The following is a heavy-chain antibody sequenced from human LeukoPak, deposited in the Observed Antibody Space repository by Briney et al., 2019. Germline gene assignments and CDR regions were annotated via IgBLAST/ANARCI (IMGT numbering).Heavy chain of an antibody. V-gene: IGHV3-48*03. J-gene: IGHJ6*04. CDR3: AELGITMIGGV. Sequence: GGCLRLSCAPSGLTFSSYEMNWVRQATGQGLGWVSYISSSGSNLYYAHSVKGRFTISRDNAKNSLYLQMNSLRAEDTAVYFCAELGITMIGGVWGKGTTVTISS. CDR2: ISSSGSNL. CDR1: GLTFSSYE. D-gene: IGHD3-10*02.